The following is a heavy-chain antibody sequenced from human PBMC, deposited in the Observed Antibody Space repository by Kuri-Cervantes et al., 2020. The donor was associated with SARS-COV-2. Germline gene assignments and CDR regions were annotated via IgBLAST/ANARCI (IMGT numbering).Heavy chain of an antibody. D-gene: IGHD3-16*01. CDR2: ISYDGSNK. CDR1: GFTFSSYA. Sequence: GESLKISCAASGFTFSSYAMHWVRQAPGKGLEWVAVISYDGSNKYYADSVKGRFTISRDNSKNTLYLQMSSLRAEDTAVYYCVIWALVDYWGQGTLVTVSS. CDR3: VIWALVDY. V-gene: IGHV3-30*15. J-gene: IGHJ4*02.